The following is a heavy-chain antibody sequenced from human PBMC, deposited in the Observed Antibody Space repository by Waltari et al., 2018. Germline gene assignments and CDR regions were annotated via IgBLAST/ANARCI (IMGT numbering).Heavy chain of an antibody. J-gene: IGHJ4*02. V-gene: IGHV3-23*04. D-gene: IGHD2-15*01. CDR2: ISGSGGST. CDR1: GFTFSNAW. CDR3: AKDLGEIVVVVAANYFDY. Sequence: EVQLVESGGGLVKPGGSLRLSCAASGFTFSNAWMSWVRQAPGKGLEWVSAISGSGGSTYYADSVKGRFTISRDNSKNTLYLQMNSLRAEDTAVYYCAKDLGEIVVVVAANYFDYWGQGTLVTVSS.